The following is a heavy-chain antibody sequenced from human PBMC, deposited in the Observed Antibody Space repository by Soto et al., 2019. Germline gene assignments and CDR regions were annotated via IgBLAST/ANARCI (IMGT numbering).Heavy chain of an antibody. CDR2: IFHTGST. V-gene: IGHV4-4*02. CDR1: SDSISSGSW. D-gene: IGHD3-3*02. J-gene: IGHJ5*02. Sequence: QVQLQESGPGLVNPSGTLSLTCTVSSDSISSGSWWSWVRQPPGKGLEWIWEIFHTGSTNYNPSLKSRVTISIDKSKNQFSLRLTSLTAADTAVYYCAREGFAHFSLDAWGQGTLVTVSS. CDR3: AREGFAHFSLDA.